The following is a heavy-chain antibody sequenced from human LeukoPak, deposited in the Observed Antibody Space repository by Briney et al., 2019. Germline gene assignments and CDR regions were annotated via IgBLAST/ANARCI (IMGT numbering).Heavy chain of an antibody. CDR2: ITVSALTT. CDR3: AKGVRTLDQ. V-gene: IGHV3-23*01. Sequence: GGSLRLSCAASGFTFSSYAMTWVRQAPGKGLEWVSSITVSALTTYYADSVKGRFTISRDNSKSTLFLQMNSLRAEDTAVYYCAKGVRTLDQWGQGTLVTVSS. J-gene: IGHJ4*02. D-gene: IGHD3-10*02. CDR1: GFTFSSYA.